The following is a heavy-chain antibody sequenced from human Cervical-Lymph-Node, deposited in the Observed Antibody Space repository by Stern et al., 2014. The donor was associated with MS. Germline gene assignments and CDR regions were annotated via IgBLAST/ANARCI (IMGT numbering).Heavy chain of an antibody. CDR2: IYPGDSDS. V-gene: IGHV5-51*03. CDR1: GYNFINYW. Sequence: VQLVQSGAELKKPGESLKISCKTSGYNFINYWIAWVRQVPGQGLEWIGIIYPGDSDSRVRPSFQGHVTISVDKSITTAYLQWNSLKASDTAVYYCARWSVACDSWGQGALITVSS. CDR3: ARWSVACDS. J-gene: IGHJ4*02. D-gene: IGHD2-21*01.